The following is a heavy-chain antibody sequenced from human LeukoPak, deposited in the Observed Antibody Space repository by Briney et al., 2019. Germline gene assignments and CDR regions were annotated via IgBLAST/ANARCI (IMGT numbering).Heavy chain of an antibody. CDR3: ARLVDVRRDDYGDYQDYFDY. Sequence: SETLSLTCAVSGGSISSGGYSWSWLRQPPGKGLEWIGYIYHSGSTYYNPSLKSRVTISVDTSKNQFSLKLSSVTAADTAVYYCARLVDVRRDDYGDYQDYFDYWGQGTLVTVSS. J-gene: IGHJ4*02. CDR1: GGSISSGGYS. V-gene: IGHV4-30-2*01. D-gene: IGHD4-17*01. CDR2: IYHSGST.